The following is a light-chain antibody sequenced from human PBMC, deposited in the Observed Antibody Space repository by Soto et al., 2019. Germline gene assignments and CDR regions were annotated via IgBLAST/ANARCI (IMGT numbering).Light chain of an antibody. J-gene: IGKJ4*01. V-gene: IGKV3-11*01. CDR3: QQRGSWPLT. CDR2: GAF. CDR1: QSVSSN. Sequence: EIVLTQSPATLSLSPGERATLSCRASQSVSSNLAWYQQRPGQAPRLLIYGAFSRATGIPARFSGSGSGTDFTLTISSLAPEDFAVYYCQQRGSWPLTFGGGTKVESK.